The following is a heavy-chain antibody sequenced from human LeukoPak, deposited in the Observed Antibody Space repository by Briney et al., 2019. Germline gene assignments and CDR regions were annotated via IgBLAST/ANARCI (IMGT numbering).Heavy chain of an antibody. V-gene: IGHV1-8*01. CDR3: ARRYVYYYYYMDV. CDR1: GYTFSNYD. J-gene: IGHJ6*03. Sequence: ASVKVCCKASGYTFSNYDINWVRQATGQGLEWMGWMNPHSGNTGYAQKFQGRVTMTRNTSISTAYMELSSLRSEDTAVYYCARRYVYYYYYMDVWGKGTTVTVSS. CDR2: MNPHSGNT. D-gene: IGHD3-16*01.